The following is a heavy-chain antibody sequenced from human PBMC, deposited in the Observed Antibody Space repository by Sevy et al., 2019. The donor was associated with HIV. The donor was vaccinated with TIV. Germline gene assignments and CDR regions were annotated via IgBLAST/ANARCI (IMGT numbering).Heavy chain of an antibody. CDR3: AGENAWGRGYS. CDR2: IYYNGHI. CDR1: GGSITSLY. Sequence: SETLSLTCTVSGGSITSLYWNWIRQPPGKGLMWIANIYYNGHINYNPSLKSRVTLSLDTSKNQFSLRLSSVTAADTAMYYCAGENAWGRGYSWGQGTLVTVSS. J-gene: IGHJ4*02. V-gene: IGHV4-59*08. D-gene: IGHD1-26*01.